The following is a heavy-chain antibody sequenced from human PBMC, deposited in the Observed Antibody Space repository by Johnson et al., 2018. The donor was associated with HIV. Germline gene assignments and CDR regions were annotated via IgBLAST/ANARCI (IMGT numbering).Heavy chain of an antibody. J-gene: IGHJ3*02. CDR2: LYSGGIT. CDR3: ARDGGSYYELDGFEI. D-gene: IGHD1-26*01. Sequence: VQLVESGGGLIQPGGSLRLSCVGSGFTVSSNYMTWVRQAPGKGLEWVSVLYSGGITNYADHVTGRFTISRDNSKTTVYLQMNSLRAEDTAVYYCARDGGSYYELDGFEIWGQGTMVTVSS. V-gene: IGHV3-53*01. CDR1: GFTVSSNY.